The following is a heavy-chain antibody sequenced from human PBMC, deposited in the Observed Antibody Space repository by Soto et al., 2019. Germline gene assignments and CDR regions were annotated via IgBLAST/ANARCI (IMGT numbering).Heavy chain of an antibody. CDR2: SSGGGDAT. Sequence: EVQLSQSGGGLVQPGGSLRLSCAGSGFTFINYAMNWVRQAPGKGLEWVSSSSGGGDATFFANSVRGRFTISRDNSDNTVTLQMNSLGVDDTPVYYCARKILGSASRPDYWYFDLWGRGTRVTVSS. J-gene: IGHJ2*01. CDR1: GFTFINYA. V-gene: IGHV3-23*01. D-gene: IGHD7-27*01. CDR3: ARKILGSASRPDYWYFDL.